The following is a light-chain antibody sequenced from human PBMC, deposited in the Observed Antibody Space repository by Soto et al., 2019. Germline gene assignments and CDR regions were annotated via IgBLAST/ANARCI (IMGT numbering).Light chain of an antibody. CDR2: GTS. Sequence: EIVLTQSPGTLSLSPGERATLSCRASQSVRTNYLTWYQQKPGQAPRLLIYGTSNRATGIPDRFSGSGSGTDFTLTISRLEPEDSAVYYCHQHDSSPRTFGQGTKVEI. J-gene: IGKJ1*01. CDR1: QSVRTNY. V-gene: IGKV3-20*01. CDR3: HQHDSSPRT.